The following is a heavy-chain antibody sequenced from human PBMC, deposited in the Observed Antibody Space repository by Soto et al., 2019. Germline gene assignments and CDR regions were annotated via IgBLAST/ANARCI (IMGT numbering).Heavy chain of an antibody. Sequence: QLQLQESGSGLVKPSQTLSLTCAVSGGSISSGGYSWSWIRQPPGKGLEWIGYIYHSGSTYYNPSLKSRVTISVDRSKNQFSLQLSSVTAADTAVYYCARAFTYYDILTGSNNWFDPWGQGTLVTVSS. D-gene: IGHD3-9*01. CDR2: IYHSGST. J-gene: IGHJ5*02. CDR1: GGSISSGGYS. CDR3: ARAFTYYDILTGSNNWFDP. V-gene: IGHV4-30-2*01.